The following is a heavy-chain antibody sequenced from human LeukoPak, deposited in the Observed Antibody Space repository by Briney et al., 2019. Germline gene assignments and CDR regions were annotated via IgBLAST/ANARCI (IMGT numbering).Heavy chain of an antibody. CDR2: ISAYNGNT. CDR3: ARAIAARRAFDI. D-gene: IGHD6-6*01. V-gene: IGHV1-18*04. CDR1: GYTFTSYY. J-gene: IGHJ3*02. Sequence: ASVKVSCKASGYTFTSYYMHWVRQAPGQGLEWMGWISAYNGNTNYAQKLQGRVTMTTDTSTSTAYMELRSLRSDDTAVYYCARAIAARRAFDIWGRGTMVTVSS.